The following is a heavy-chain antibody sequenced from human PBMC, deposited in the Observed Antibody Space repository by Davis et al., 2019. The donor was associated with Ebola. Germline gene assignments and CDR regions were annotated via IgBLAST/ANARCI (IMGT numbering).Heavy chain of an antibody. CDR3: ESGGTTSAFFDY. CDR2: ISYDGSNK. CDR1: GFTFSSYA. D-gene: IGHD1-7*01. J-gene: IGHJ4*02. V-gene: IGHV3-30*03. Sequence: GGSLRLSCAASGFTFSSYAMSWVRQAPGKGLEWVAVISYDGSNKYYADSVKGRFTISRDNSKNTLYLQMNSLRAEDTAVYYCESGGTTSAFFDYWGQGTLVTVSS.